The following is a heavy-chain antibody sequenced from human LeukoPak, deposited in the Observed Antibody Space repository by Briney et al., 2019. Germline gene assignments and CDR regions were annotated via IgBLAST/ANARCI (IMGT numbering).Heavy chain of an antibody. D-gene: IGHD5-12*01. J-gene: IGHJ4*02. CDR1: GFTVSSNY. CDR3: AKGAYDYIEMGYFDS. V-gene: IGHV3-23*01. Sequence: GGSLRLSCSASGFTVSSNYMSWVRQAPGKGLEWVSVLIGSSGSTDYADSVKGRFTISRDNSKNTVFLQMNSLRAEDTAIYYCAKGAYDYIEMGYFDSWGQGTLVTVSS. CDR2: LIGSSGST.